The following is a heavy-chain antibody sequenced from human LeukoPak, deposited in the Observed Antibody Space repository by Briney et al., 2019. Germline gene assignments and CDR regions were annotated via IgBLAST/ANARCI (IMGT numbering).Heavy chain of an antibody. CDR1: GFTFNNYA. D-gene: IGHD2-2*01. CDR2: ISAGGGST. V-gene: IGHV3-23*01. Sequence: HPGGSLRLSCAASGFTFNNYAMSWVRQAPGKGLEWVSAISAGGGSTYNADSVKGRFTISRDNAKNSLYLQMNSLRVEDTALYYCTRAHSPLLPYYASAGMDVWGQGTTVTVSS. CDR3: TRAHSPLLPYYASAGMDV. J-gene: IGHJ6*02.